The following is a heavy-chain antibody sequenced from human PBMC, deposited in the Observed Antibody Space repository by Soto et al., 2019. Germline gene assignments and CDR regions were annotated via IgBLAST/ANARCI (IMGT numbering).Heavy chain of an antibody. D-gene: IGHD6-19*01. V-gene: IGHV3-7*05. J-gene: IGHJ6*02. Sequence: GGSLRLSCAASGFTFSSYWMSWVRQAPGKGLEWVANIKQDGSEKYYVDSVKGRFTISRDNAKNSLYLQMNSLRAEDTAVYYCAGERQWLVLFNYYYYYGMDVWGQGTTVTVSS. CDR2: IKQDGSEK. CDR1: GFTFSSYW. CDR3: AGERQWLVLFNYYYYYGMDV.